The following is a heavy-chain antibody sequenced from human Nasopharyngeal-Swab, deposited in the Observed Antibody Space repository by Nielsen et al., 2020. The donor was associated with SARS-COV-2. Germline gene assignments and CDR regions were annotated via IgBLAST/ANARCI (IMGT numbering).Heavy chain of an antibody. D-gene: IGHD2-15*01. Sequence: GGSLRLSCAASGFTVSSNYMSWVRQAPGKGLEWVPVIYSGGSTYYADSVKGRFTISRDNSKNTLYLQMNSLRAEDTAVYYCARDIVVVVAEDYYYYMDVWGKGTTVTVSS. CDR3: ARDIVVVVAEDYYYYMDV. V-gene: IGHV3-53*01. J-gene: IGHJ6*03. CDR2: IYSGGST. CDR1: GFTVSSNY.